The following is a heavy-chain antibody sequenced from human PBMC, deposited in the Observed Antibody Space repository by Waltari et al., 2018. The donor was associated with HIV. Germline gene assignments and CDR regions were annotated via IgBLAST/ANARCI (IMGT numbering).Heavy chain of an antibody. CDR3: ARVPPVGGDWYFDL. CDR1: GGSISSYY. J-gene: IGHJ2*01. D-gene: IGHD1-26*01. V-gene: IGHV4-59*01. CDR2: IYYSGST. Sequence: QVQLQESGPGLVKPSETLSLTCTVSGGSISSYYWSWIRQPTGKGLEWIGYIYYSGSTNYNPSLMSGVTISVDTSKNQFSLKLSSVTAADTAVYYCARVPPVGGDWYFDLWGRGTLVTVSS.